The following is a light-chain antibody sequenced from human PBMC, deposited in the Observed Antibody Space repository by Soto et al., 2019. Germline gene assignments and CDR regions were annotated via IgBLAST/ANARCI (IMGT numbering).Light chain of an antibody. J-gene: IGKJ1*01. V-gene: IGKV3-20*01. CDR3: QQDGSSPQT. CDR2: GAS. CDR1: QSVSSSY. Sequence: EIVLTQSPGTLSLSPGERATLSCRASQSVSSSYLAWHQQKPGQAPRLLIYGASSRATGIPDRFSGSGSGTDFTFTISRLEPEDFAVYYCQQDGSSPQTFGQGTKVEIK.